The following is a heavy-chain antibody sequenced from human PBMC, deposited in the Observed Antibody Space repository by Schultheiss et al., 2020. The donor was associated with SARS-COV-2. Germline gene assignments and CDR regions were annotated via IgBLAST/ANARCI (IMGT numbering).Heavy chain of an antibody. V-gene: IGHV4-4*07. J-gene: IGHJ3*02. D-gene: IGHD3-3*01. Sequence: SETLSLTCTVSGGSIIDYFWSWIRQPAGKRLEWIGRIHSPGTTTYNPSPGGRLTMSLDKAKNQVSLELNSVTAADTAVYYCARGIYDFAIHDAFDIWGQG. CDR3: ARGIYDFAIHDAFDI. CDR1: GGSIIDYF. CDR2: IHSPGTT.